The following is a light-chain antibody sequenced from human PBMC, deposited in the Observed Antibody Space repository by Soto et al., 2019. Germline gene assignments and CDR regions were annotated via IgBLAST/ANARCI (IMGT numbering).Light chain of an antibody. J-gene: IGLJ1*01. CDR3: CSYAGSYPYG. CDR2: DVS. CDR1: SSDVGGYNY. V-gene: IGLV2-11*01. Sequence: QSALTQPRSVSGSPGQSVTISCTGTSSDVGGYNYVSWYQQHPGKAPKLMIYDVSKRPSGVPDRFSGSKSGNTASLTISGLQAEDEADYYCCSYAGSYPYGFGTGTKATVL.